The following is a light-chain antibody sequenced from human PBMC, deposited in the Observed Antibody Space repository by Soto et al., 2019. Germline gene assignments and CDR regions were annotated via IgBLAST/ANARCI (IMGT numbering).Light chain of an antibody. Sequence: EIVLTQSPATLSLSPGERATLSCRASQSVSSYLAWYQQKPGQAPRLLIYDASNRATGVPPRFSGSGSGTDFTLTISSREPQDFAVYYCQQRSNWPSAFTFGPGTKVDIK. CDR3: QQRSNWPSAFT. J-gene: IGKJ3*01. CDR1: QSVSSY. V-gene: IGKV3-11*01. CDR2: DAS.